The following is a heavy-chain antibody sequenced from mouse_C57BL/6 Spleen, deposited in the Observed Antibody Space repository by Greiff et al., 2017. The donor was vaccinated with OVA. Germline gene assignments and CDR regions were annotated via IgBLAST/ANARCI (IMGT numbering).Heavy chain of an antibody. CDR3: ARNSNYGSSYGWYFDV. CDR2: IDPSDSYT. CDR1: GYTFTSYW. J-gene: IGHJ1*03. Sequence: QVQLQQPGAELVMPGASVKLSCKASGYTFTSYWMHWVKQRPGQGLEWIGEIDPSDSYTNYNQKFKGKSTLTVDKSSSTAYMQLSSLTSEDSAVYYCARNSNYGSSYGWYFDVWGTGTTVTVSS. D-gene: IGHD1-1*01. V-gene: IGHV1-69*01.